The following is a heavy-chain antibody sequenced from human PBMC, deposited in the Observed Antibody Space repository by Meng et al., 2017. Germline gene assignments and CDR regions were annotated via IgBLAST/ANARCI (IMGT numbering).Heavy chain of an antibody. Sequence: QVPVVESGGGVVQPGRSLRLSCAASGFTFSSYAMHWVRQAPGKGLEWVAVISYDGSNKYYADSVKGRFTISRDNSKNTLYLQMNSLRAEDTAVYYCAHFDYWGQGTLVTVSS. J-gene: IGHJ4*02. CDR3: AHFDY. CDR1: GFTFSSYA. V-gene: IGHV3-30*01. CDR2: ISYDGSNK.